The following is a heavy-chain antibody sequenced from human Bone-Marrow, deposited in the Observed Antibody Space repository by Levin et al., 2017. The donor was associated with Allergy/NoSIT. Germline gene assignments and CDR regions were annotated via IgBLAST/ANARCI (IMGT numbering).Heavy chain of an antibody. CDR2: INPKSGGT. CDR3: AREDVATGAFYV. D-gene: IGHD6-13*01. J-gene: IGHJ6*02. Sequence: AGGSLRLSCKASGYTFTDSYIHWVRQAPGQGLEWMGRINPKSGGTNYAQKFQGTVTMTRDTSISTAYMEVNRLTSDDTAIYYCAREDVATGAFYVWGQGSTVTVSS. CDR1: GYTFTDSY. V-gene: IGHV1-2*06.